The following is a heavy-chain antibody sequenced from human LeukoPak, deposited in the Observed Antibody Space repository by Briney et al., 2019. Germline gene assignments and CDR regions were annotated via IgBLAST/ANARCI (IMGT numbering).Heavy chain of an antibody. CDR1: GFTFRSYY. CDR2: ISYDGRNK. Sequence: GGSLRLSCAASGFTFRSYYMHWVRQAPGKGLEWVAVISYDGRNKYYADSVKGRFTISRDNSKNTLYLQMNSLRAEDTAVYYCAKATPPRDGSNPDYWGQGTLVTVSS. CDR3: AKATPPRDGSNPDY. D-gene: IGHD4-4*01. V-gene: IGHV3-30*18. J-gene: IGHJ4*02.